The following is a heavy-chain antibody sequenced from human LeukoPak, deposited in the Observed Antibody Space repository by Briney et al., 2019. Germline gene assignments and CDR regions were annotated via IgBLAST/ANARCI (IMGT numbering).Heavy chain of an antibody. J-gene: IGHJ6*03. CDR1: GFTFSSSW. CDR2: IKADGTGK. CDR3: ARGEVPASYYYYMDV. D-gene: IGHD2-2*01. Sequence: GGSLRLSCVASGFTFSSSWMTWVRQAPGMGLERVANIKADGTGKYYVDSVRGRFSISRDNAKNSLYLQMNSLRAEDTAVYYCARGEVPASYYYYMDVWGKGTTVTVSS. V-gene: IGHV3-7*04.